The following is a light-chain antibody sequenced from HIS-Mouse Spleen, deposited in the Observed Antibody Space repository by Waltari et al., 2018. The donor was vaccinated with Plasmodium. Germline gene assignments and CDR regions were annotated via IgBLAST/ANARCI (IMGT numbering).Light chain of an antibody. CDR3: QQYNNWSFT. V-gene: IGKV3-15*01. CDR1: QSVSSN. Sequence: EIVMTPSPATLSVSPGERATLPCRASQSVSSNLAWYQQKPGQAPRPLIYGASTRATGIPARFSGSGSGTEFTLTISSLQSEDFAVYYCQQYNNWSFTFGPGTKVDIK. CDR2: GAS. J-gene: IGKJ3*01.